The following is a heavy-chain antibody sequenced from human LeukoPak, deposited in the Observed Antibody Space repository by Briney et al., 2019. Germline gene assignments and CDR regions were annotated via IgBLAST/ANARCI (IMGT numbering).Heavy chain of an antibody. CDR1: GFTFSSYG. D-gene: IGHD6-13*01. J-gene: IGHJ4*02. CDR2: ISNSGGST. Sequence: GGSLRLSCAASGFTFSSYGMSWVRQAPGKGLEWVSGISNSGGSTYYADSVKGRFTISRDNSKNTLYLQMNSLRAEDTAVYYCAKISSWYANYFDYWGQGTLVTVSS. CDR3: AKISSWYANYFDY. V-gene: IGHV3-23*01.